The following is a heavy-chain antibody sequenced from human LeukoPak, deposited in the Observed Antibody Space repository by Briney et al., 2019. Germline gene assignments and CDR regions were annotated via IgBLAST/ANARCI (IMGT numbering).Heavy chain of an antibody. CDR3: AKLKGTMIVVVYYYFDY. V-gene: IGHV3-23*01. D-gene: IGHD3-22*01. J-gene: IGHJ4*02. CDR2: ISGGGGST. Sequence: GGSLRLSCAASGFTFSSYAMSWVRQAPGKGLEWVSAISGGGGSTYYADSVKGRFTISRDNSKNTLYLQMNSLRAEDTAVYYCAKLKGTMIVVVYYYFDYWGQGTLVTVSS. CDR1: GFTFSSYA.